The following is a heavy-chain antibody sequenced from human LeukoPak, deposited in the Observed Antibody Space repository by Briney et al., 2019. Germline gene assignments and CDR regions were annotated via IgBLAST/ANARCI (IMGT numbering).Heavy chain of an antibody. CDR2: ISGSGVST. Sequence: GGSLRLSCTASGFIFNSYALSWVRQAPGKGLEWVSGISGSGVSTYYADSVKGRFTISRDNSKTTMYLQMKSLRVEDTAIYYCAKGATATRSSGVFWGQGTLVTVSS. CDR3: AKGATATRSSGVF. J-gene: IGHJ4*02. D-gene: IGHD3-22*01. CDR1: GFIFNSYA. V-gene: IGHV3-23*01.